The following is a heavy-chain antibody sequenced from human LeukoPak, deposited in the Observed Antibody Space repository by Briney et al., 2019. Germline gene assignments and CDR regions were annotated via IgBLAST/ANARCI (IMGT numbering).Heavy chain of an antibody. Sequence: PSETLSLTCTVSGGSISSYYWSWIRQPAGKGLEWIGRIYTSGSTNYNPSLKSRVTMSVDTSKNQFSLKLSSVTAADTAVYYCARDVAVAAHYYYYYMDVWGKGTTVTVSS. CDR2: IYTSGST. J-gene: IGHJ6*03. D-gene: IGHD6-19*01. CDR3: ARDVAVAAHYYYYYMDV. V-gene: IGHV4-4*07. CDR1: GGSISSYY.